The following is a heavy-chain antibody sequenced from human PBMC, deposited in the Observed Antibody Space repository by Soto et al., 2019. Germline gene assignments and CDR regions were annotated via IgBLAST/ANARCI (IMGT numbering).Heavy chain of an antibody. Sequence: DYFVGCLRKTPGQGLEWMGWINPNSGGTKYAPKFQGGVTMTRDTSITTAYMDLSRLRSGDTAVYYCAREPHTGKQDGVGIRGQPTL. CDR2: INPNSGGT. V-gene: IGHV1-2*02. D-gene: IGHD2-21*01. CDR3: AREPHTGKQDGVGI. J-gene: IGHJ4*03. CDR1: DYF.